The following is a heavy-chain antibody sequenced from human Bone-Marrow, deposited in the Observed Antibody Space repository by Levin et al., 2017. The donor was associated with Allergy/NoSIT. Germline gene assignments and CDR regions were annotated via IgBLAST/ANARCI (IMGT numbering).Heavy chain of an antibody. CDR2: IHYSGST. CDR1: GGSISGYY. Sequence: SQTLSLPCTVSGGSISGYYWSWIRPPPGKGLEWIGYIHYSGSTNHNPSLRSRVTISVDTSKNQFSLKLSSVTAADTAVYYCARRRDYMDVWGKGTTVTVSS. CDR3: ARRRDYMDV. V-gene: IGHV4-59*01. J-gene: IGHJ6*03.